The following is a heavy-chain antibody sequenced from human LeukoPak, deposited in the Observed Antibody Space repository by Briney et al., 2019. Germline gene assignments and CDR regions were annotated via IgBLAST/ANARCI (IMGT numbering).Heavy chain of an antibody. CDR2: INGNSKKT. CDR3: VQSELRPFKAFD. CDR1: GFTFSNYA. V-gene: IGHV3-23*01. D-gene: IGHD1-7*01. Sequence: PGGSLRLSCGAAGFTFSNYAMTWVRQAPGKGPQWLSKINGNSKKTFYPDSVKGRFTISRTTATNTLYLQMTSLTGEDTAVYYCVQSELRPFKAFDWGQGTQVTASS. J-gene: IGHJ1*01.